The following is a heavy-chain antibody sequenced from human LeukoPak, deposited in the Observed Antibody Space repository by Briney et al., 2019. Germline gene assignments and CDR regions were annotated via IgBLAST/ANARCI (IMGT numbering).Heavy chain of an antibody. Sequence: PSETLSLTCTVSGGSISSSDYYWGWIRQPPGKELEWIGTIYYSGSTSYNPSLKSRVTISVDTSKNQFSLKLSSVTAADTAVYYCAREICSSTSCYTDYWGQGTLVTVSS. J-gene: IGHJ4*02. CDR3: AREICSSTSCYTDY. CDR2: IYYSGST. D-gene: IGHD2-2*02. CDR1: GGSISSSDYY. V-gene: IGHV4-39*07.